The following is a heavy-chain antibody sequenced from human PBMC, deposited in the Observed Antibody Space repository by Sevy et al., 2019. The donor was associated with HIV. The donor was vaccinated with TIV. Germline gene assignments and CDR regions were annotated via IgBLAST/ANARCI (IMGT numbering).Heavy chain of an antibody. J-gene: IGHJ4*02. CDR3: AREGAGGFDY. Sequence: GGSLRLSCAASGFTSRGYWMSWVRQAPGKGLQWVANIKQAGSKNEFVDSVKGRFTISRDNPKNSLYLQMNSLRAEDTAVYYCAREGAGGFDYWGQGTLVTVSS. CDR1: GFTSRGYW. D-gene: IGHD2-15*01. V-gene: IGHV3-7*01. CDR2: IKQAGSKN.